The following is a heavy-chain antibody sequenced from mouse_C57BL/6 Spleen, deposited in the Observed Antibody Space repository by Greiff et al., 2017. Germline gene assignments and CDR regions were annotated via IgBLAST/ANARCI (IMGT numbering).Heavy chain of an antibody. V-gene: IGHV14-1*01. Sequence: EVKLQESGAELVRPGASVTLSCTASGFNIKDYYMHWVKQRPEQGLEWIGRIDPEDGDTEYAPKFQGKATMTADTSSNTAYLQLSSLTAEDTAVYYCYYYGSVAMDYWGQGTSVTVSS. D-gene: IGHD1-1*01. CDR1: GFNIKDYY. CDR2: IDPEDGDT. CDR3: YYYGSVAMDY. J-gene: IGHJ4*01.